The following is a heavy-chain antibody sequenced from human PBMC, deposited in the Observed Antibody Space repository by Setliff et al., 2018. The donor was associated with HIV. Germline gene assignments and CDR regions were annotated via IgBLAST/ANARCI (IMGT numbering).Heavy chain of an antibody. CDR1: GGSFSGYY. D-gene: IGHD3-10*01. CDR3: ARAFAGFGDESYYYYMDV. Sequence: PSETLSLTCAVYGGSFSGYYWSWIRQPPGKGLEWIGEINHSGSTNYNPSLKSRVTISVDTSKNQFSLKLSSVTAADTAVYYCARAFAGFGDESYYYYMDVWGKGTTVTVSS. V-gene: IGHV4-34*01. CDR2: INHSGST. J-gene: IGHJ6*03.